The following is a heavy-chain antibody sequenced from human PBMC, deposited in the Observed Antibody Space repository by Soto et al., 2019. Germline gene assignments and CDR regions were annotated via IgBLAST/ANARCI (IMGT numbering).Heavy chain of an antibody. CDR1: GYTFTSYG. Sequence: QVPLVQSGAEVKKPGASVKVSCKASGYTFTSYGISWVRQAPGQGLEWMGWISAYNGNTNYAQKLQGRGTMTTDTSTSTAYMELRSLGSDDTAVYYCARLDALGYSSGWYLFDYWGQGTLVTVSS. CDR2: ISAYNGNT. V-gene: IGHV1-18*01. CDR3: ARLDALGYSSGWYLFDY. J-gene: IGHJ4*02. D-gene: IGHD6-19*01.